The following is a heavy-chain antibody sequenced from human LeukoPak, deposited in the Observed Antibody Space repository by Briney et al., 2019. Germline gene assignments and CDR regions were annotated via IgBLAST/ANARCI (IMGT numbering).Heavy chain of an antibody. V-gene: IGHV1-8*01. CDR3: ARLSWDCSGGSCSFWFDP. Sequence: ASVNVSCKPSGYTFTSYYINLVRQATGQGLEWMGWMNPNSGNTGYAQKFQGRVTMTRNTSISTAYMELSSLRSEDTAVYYCARLSWDCSGGSCSFWFDPWGQGTLVNVSS. CDR2: MNPNSGNT. J-gene: IGHJ5*02. CDR1: GYTFTSYY. D-gene: IGHD2-15*01.